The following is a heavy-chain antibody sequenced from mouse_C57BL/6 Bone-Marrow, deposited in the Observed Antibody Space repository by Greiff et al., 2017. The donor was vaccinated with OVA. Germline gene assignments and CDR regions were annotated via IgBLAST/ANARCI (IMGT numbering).Heavy chain of an antibody. D-gene: IGHD2-1*01. Sequence: VQLQQSGPGLVKPSQSLSLTCSVTGYSITSGYYWNWIRQFPGNKLEWMGYISYDGSNNYNPSLKNRISITRDTSKNQFFLKLNSVTTEDTATYYCARDGNYAPDYWGQGTTLTVSS. J-gene: IGHJ2*01. CDR1: GYSITSGYY. CDR2: ISYDGSN. V-gene: IGHV3-6*01. CDR3: ARDGNYAPDY.